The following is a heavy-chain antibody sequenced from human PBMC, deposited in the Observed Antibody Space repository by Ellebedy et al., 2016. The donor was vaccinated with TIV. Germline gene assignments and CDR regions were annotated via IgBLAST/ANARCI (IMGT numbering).Heavy chain of an antibody. CDR2: ISSSSTYI. V-gene: IGHV3-21*01. J-gene: IGHJ6*02. D-gene: IGHD4-17*01. Sequence: GESLKISCAASGFTFITYSMNWVRQAPGKGLEWVSSISSSSTYIYYADSLKGRFTISRDNAKTSLYLQMNSLRGEDTAVYYCARQVGDGMDVWGQGTTVTVSS. CDR1: GFTFITYS. CDR3: ARQVGDGMDV.